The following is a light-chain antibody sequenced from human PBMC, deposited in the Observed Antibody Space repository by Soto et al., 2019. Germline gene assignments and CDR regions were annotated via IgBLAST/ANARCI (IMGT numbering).Light chain of an antibody. CDR2: VAS. J-gene: IGKJ1*01. Sequence: EIVLTQSPGTLSLSPGERATLSCRASPSVSRSSLAGYQQKPGQDPRLLIYVASSRATGIPDRFSGSGSVTDFTLNISRLEPDDVPVDDGQQYGSSIWTFGQGTKVEIK. V-gene: IGKV3-20*01. CDR1: PSVSRSS. CDR3: QQYGSSIWT.